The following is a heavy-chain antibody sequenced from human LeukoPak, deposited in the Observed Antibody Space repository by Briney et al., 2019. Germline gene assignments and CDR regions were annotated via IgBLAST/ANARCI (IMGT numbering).Heavy chain of an antibody. CDR3: ARAPRDGYYYYYYMDV. D-gene: IGHD2-21*02. CDR1: GYSVSSGYY. V-gene: IGHV4-38-2*02. Sequence: MPSETLSLTCTVSGYSVSSGYYWGWIRQPPGKGLEWIGSIYHSGSTYYSPSLKSRVTISVDTSKNQFSLKLSSVTAADTAVYYCARAPRDGYYYYYYMDVWGKGTTVTVSS. J-gene: IGHJ6*03. CDR2: IYHSGST.